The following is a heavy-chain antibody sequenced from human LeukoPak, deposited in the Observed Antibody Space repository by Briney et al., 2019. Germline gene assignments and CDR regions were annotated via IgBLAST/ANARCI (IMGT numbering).Heavy chain of an antibody. Sequence: GGSLRLSCAASGFTFSTYAMHWVRQAPGQGLEWMGIINPSGGSTSYAQKFQGRVTMTRDTSTSTVYMELSSLRSEDTAVYYCARVSELEAVPAARSYYYYYYMDVWGKGTTVTVSS. J-gene: IGHJ6*03. CDR3: ARVSELEAVPAARSYYYYYYMDV. CDR2: INPSGGST. D-gene: IGHD2-2*01. CDR1: GFTFSTYA. V-gene: IGHV1-46*01.